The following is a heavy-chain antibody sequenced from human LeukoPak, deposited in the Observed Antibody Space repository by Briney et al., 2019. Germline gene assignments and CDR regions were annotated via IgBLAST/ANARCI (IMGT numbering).Heavy chain of an antibody. V-gene: IGHV4-39*07. J-gene: IGHJ4*02. CDR3: ATILTSITMIVSYYFDY. Sequence: SETLSLTCTVSGGSISSSSYYWGWIRQPPGKGLEWIGSIYYSGSTYYNPPLKSRVTISVDTSKNQFSLKLSSVTAADTAVYYCATILTSITMIVSYYFDYWGQGTLVTVSS. CDR2: IYYSGST. CDR1: GGSISSSSYY. D-gene: IGHD3-22*01.